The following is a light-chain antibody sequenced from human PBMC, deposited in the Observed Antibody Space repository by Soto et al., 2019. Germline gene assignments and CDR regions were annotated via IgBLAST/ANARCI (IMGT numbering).Light chain of an antibody. CDR1: RGISSSY. CDR3: HQYGASPPYT. J-gene: IGKJ2*01. V-gene: IGKV3-20*01. Sequence: EIVLTQSPGTLSLSPGESTTLSCRASRGISSSYLAWYQQKPGQAPRLLIYAASTRATGIPDRFRGSGSATDFTLTISRLEPEDSAVYYCHQYGASPPYTFGQGTQLEIQ. CDR2: AAS.